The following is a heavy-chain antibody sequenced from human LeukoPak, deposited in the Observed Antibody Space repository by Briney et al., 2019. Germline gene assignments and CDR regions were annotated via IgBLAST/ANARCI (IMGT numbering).Heavy chain of an antibody. D-gene: IGHD3-10*01. V-gene: IGHV3-53*04. Sequence: GGSLRLSWAASGFTVSSNHMNWVRQAPGKGLEWVSVIYSGGSTYYADSVKGRFTISRHNSKNTLYLQMNSLRAEDTAVYYCARDQSSGGVDYWGQGTLVTVSS. J-gene: IGHJ4*02. CDR1: GFTVSSNH. CDR2: IYSGGST. CDR3: ARDQSSGGVDY.